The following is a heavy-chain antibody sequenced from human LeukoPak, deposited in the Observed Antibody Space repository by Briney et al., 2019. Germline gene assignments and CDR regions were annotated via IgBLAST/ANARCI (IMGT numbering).Heavy chain of an antibody. Sequence: PSETLSLTCAVYGASFSSSYWTWIRQPPGKGLEWLGEINHSGSTNYTPSLKSRVTISVDTSKNHFSLKLNSVAAADTGVYFCAAVELATAYFDYWGQGSLVTVSS. CDR3: AAVELATAYFDY. J-gene: IGHJ4*02. CDR1: GASFSSSY. CDR2: INHSGST. D-gene: IGHD5-24*01. V-gene: IGHV4-34*01.